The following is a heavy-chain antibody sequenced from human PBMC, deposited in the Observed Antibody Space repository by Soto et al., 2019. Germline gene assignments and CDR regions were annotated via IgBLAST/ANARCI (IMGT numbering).Heavy chain of an antibody. D-gene: IGHD6-13*01. CDR2: IYSGGST. Sequence: VSLRLSCSASVFTVSSNYMICVLQSPVKVLDWVSVIYSGGSTYYADSVKGRFTISRDNSKNTLYLQMNSLRAEDTAVYYCARDFVVIAAAGTFYYYGMDVWGQGTTVTVSS. CDR1: VFTVSSNY. CDR3: ARDFVVIAAAGTFYYYGMDV. V-gene: IGHV3-53*01. J-gene: IGHJ6*02.